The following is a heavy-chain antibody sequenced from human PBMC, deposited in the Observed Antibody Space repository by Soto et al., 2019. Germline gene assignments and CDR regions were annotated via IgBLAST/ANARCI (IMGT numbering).Heavy chain of an antibody. CDR3: ATQSYYYDRSGYAYDAFDI. Sequence: SVKVSCKASGGTFSSYPISWVRQAPGQGLEWMGGITPIIGTAAYTQKFQGRVTITADKSTGTAYMVLSSLRSEDTALYYCATQSYYYDRSGYAYDAFDIWGQGTMVTVSS. CDR2: ITPIIGTA. CDR1: GGTFSSYP. V-gene: IGHV1-69*06. D-gene: IGHD3-22*01. J-gene: IGHJ3*02.